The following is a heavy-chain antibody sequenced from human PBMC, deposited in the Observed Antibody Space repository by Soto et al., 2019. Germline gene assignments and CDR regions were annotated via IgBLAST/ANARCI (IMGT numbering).Heavy chain of an antibody. Sequence: SETLSLTCAVYGGSFSGYYWSWIRQPPGKGLEWIGEINHSGSTNYNPSLKSRVTISVDTSKNQLSLKLSSVTAADTAVYYCARKLGIKIPFDIWGQGTMVTVSS. D-gene: IGHD7-27*01. J-gene: IGHJ3*02. CDR1: GGSFSGYY. CDR3: ARKLGIKIPFDI. V-gene: IGHV4-34*01. CDR2: INHSGST.